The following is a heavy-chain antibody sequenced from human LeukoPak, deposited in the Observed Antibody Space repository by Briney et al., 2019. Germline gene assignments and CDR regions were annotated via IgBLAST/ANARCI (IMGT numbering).Heavy chain of an antibody. V-gene: IGHV3-74*01. D-gene: IGHD4-17*01. CDR2: INSEGSSI. J-gene: IGHJ4*02. Sequence: PGGSLRPSCAASRFTFSSYWMTWVRQAPGQGLVWVARINSEGSSISYADSVKGRFTISRDNAKNTLYLQMNSLRAEDTAVYYCARDAYGDYVVDYWGQGILVTVSS. CDR1: RFTFSSYW. CDR3: ARDAYGDYVVDY.